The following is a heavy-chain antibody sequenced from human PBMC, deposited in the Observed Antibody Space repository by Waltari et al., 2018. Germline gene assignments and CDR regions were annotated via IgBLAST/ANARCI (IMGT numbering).Heavy chain of an antibody. D-gene: IGHD2-21*01. CDR1: GDTSSKYE. CDR2: VNPNTGAT. V-gene: IGHV1-8*01. CDR3: ARGRDVFANFDYNWFDP. Sequence: QVQLVQSGAEVLKPGASGKVSCQDFGDTSSKYEINWVRQAAGQGLEWRGWVNPNTGATAYAQKFQGRITMTWDTSISTAYMELTNLRSDDTAVLYCARGRDVFANFDYNWFDPWGQGTLVTVSS. J-gene: IGHJ5*02.